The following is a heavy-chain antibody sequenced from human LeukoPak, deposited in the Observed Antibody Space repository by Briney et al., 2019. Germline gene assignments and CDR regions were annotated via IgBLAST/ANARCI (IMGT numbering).Heavy chain of an antibody. CDR3: GRLFWSDSHSFDY. J-gene: IGHJ4*02. CDR2: IHYSGST. Sequence: SETLSLTCIVSGGSTSSYYWSWIRQPPGKGLEWIGYIHYSGSTNYNPSLKSRVTISLDTSKNQFSLKLSSVTAADTAVYYCGRLFWSDSHSFDYWGQGTLVTVSS. CDR1: GGSTSSYY. D-gene: IGHD3-3*01. V-gene: IGHV4-59*01.